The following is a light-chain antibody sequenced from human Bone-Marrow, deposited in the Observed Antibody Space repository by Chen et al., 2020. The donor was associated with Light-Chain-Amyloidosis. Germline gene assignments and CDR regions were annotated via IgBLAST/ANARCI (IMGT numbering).Light chain of an antibody. V-gene: IGKV3-11*01. CDR3: QQRSNWPS. Sequence: EVVLTQSPATLSLSPGERATLSCRASESVSSFLAWYQQKPGQAPRLLIYAASNRATGIPARFSGSGSGTDFTFTISSLEPEDCAVYYCQQRSNWPSFGQGTKVEIK. CDR1: ESVSSF. CDR2: AAS. J-gene: IGKJ1*01.